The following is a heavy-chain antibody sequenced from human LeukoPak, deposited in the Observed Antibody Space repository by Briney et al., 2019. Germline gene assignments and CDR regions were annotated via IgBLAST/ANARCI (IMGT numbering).Heavy chain of an antibody. CDR2: IYYSGST. V-gene: IGHV4-39*01. Sequence: SETLSLTCTVSGGSISSSSYYWGWIRQPPGKGLEWIGSIYYSGSTYYNPSLKSRVTISVDTSKNQFSLKLSSVTAADTAVYYCARLVLTVTPYFDCWGQGTLVTVSS. CDR3: ARLVLTVTPYFDC. CDR1: GGSISSSSYY. J-gene: IGHJ4*02. D-gene: IGHD4-17*01.